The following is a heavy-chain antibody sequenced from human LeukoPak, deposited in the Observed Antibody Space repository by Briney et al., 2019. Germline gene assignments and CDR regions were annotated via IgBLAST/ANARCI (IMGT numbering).Heavy chain of an antibody. J-gene: IGHJ4*02. CDR1: GFTFSSYG. CDR2: ISYDGSNK. CDR3: AKDNQLLYSASSSSLDY. D-gene: IGHD2-2*02. V-gene: IGHV3-30*18. Sequence: GGSLRLSCAASGFTFSSYGMHWVRQAPGKGLEWVAAISYDGSNKYYADSVKGRFTISRDNSKNTLYLQMNGLRAEDTAVYYCAKDNQLLYSASSSSLDYWGQGTLVTVSS.